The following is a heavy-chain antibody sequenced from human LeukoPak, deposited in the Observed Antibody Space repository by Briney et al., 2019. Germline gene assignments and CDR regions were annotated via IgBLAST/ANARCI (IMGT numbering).Heavy chain of an antibody. D-gene: IGHD5-24*01. Sequence: PGGSLRLSCAASGFTFSSYAMHWVRQAPGKGLEWVAVISYDGSNKYYADSVKGRFTIFRDNSKNTVYLQLNSPRPEDTATYYCTRGDYRNYKNYPFDSWGQGTLVTVSS. CDR3: TRGDYRNYKNYPFDS. V-gene: IGHV3-30-3*01. J-gene: IGHJ4*02. CDR1: GFTFSSYA. CDR2: ISYDGSNK.